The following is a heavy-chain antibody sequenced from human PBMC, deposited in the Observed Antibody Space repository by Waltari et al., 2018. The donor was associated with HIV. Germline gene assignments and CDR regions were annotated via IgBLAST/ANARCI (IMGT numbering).Heavy chain of an antibody. D-gene: IGHD3-22*01. J-gene: IGHJ5*02. CDR2: INPNSGGT. CDR1: GYTSTGYY. CDR3: ARDTPDAYYYDTSGYWS. V-gene: IGHV1-2*02. Sequence: VQLVQSGAEGKKPGASVKVSCKASGYTSTGYYMHWARQAPGQGLEWMGWINPNSGGTSYAQKFQGRVTMTRDTSISTAYMELSRLRSDDTAVYYCARDTPDAYYYDTSGYWSWGQGTLVTVSS.